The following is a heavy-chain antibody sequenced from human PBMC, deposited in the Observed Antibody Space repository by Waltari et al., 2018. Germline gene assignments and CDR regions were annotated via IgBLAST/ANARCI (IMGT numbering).Heavy chain of an antibody. J-gene: IGHJ4*01. CDR1: GFTFSSSA. V-gene: IGHV3-23*03. CDR3: AITAGGSSGYHPDY. D-gene: IGHD3-22*01. CDR2: IYSGGST. Sequence: EVQLLESGGGLVQPGGSLRLSCAASGFTFSSSAISWVRQAPGKGLEWVSVIYSGGSTYYADSVKGRFTISRDNSKNTLYLQMNSLRAEDTAVYYCAITAGGSSGYHPDYWGHGTLVTVSS.